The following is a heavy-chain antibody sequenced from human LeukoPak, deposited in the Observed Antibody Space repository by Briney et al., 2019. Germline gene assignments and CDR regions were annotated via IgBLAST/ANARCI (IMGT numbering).Heavy chain of an antibody. CDR2: ISGGGSYI. CDR1: GFTFSSYS. CDR3: ARGLGDYDAFDV. J-gene: IGHJ3*01. V-gene: IGHV3-21*01. D-gene: IGHD4-17*01. Sequence: GGSLRLSCSVSGFTFSSYSMNWVRQAPGKGLQWVSSISGGGSYIFYADSVEGRFSVSRDNAKNSVFLQMNSLRAEDTAVYYCARGLGDYDAFDVWGHGTRVTVAS.